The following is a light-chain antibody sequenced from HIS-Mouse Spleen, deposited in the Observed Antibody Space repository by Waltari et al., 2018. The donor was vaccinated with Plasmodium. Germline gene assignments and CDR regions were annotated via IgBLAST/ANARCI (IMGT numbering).Light chain of an antibody. CDR1: QSVSSN. CDR3: QQYNNWSFT. Sequence: EIVFTHPPATLSVSRRDRAPLPCRASQSVSSNLAWYQQKPGQAPRLLIYGASTRATGIPARFSGSGSGTEFTLTISSLQSEDFAVYCCQQYNNWSFTFGPGTKVDIK. J-gene: IGKJ3*01. V-gene: IGKV3-15*01. CDR2: GAS.